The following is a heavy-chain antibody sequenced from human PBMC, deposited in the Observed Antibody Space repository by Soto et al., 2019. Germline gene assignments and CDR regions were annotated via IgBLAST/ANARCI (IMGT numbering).Heavy chain of an antibody. CDR2: MNPNSGNT. CDR1: GYTFTSYD. V-gene: IGHV1-8*01. J-gene: IGHJ6*02. D-gene: IGHD6-13*01. Sequence: GASVKVSCKASGYTFTSYDINWVRQATGQGLEWMGWMNPNSGNTGYAQKFQGRVTMTRNTSISTAYMELSSLRSEDTAVYYCASGYSSSSHYYYYYGMDVWGQGTTVTVSS. CDR3: ASGYSSSSHYYYYYGMDV.